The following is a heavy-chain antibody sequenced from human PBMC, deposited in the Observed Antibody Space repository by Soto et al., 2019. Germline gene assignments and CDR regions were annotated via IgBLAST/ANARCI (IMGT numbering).Heavy chain of an antibody. Sequence: PSETLSLTCTVSGGSISSSSFYWGWIRQPPGKGLEWIGSIYYSGSTYYNPSLKNRVTISVDTSKNQFSLKLSSVTAADTAMYYCAGYYDSSDYFTDYWGQGTLVTVSS. CDR2: IYYSGST. CDR1: GGSISSSSFY. V-gene: IGHV4-39*01. J-gene: IGHJ4*02. CDR3: AGYYDSSDYFTDY. D-gene: IGHD3-22*01.